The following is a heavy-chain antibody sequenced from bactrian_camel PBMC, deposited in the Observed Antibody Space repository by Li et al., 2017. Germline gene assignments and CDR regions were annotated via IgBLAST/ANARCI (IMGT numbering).Heavy chain of an antibody. CDR2: IMNSGSI. J-gene: IGHJ4*01. Sequence: HVQLVESGGGLVQPGGSLRLSCAASGYTVSSTRMGWFRQAPGKEREGVARIMNSGSIFYADSVKGRFTLSRANAKSTVDLQMNNLKPEDTARYYCAKGAFGHADGTGHATRGQGTQVTVS. CDR1: GYTVSSTR. V-gene: IGHV3S53*01. D-gene: IGHD5*01.